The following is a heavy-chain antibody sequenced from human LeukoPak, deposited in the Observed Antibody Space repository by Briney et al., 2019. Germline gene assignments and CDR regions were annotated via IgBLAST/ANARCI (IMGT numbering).Heavy chain of an antibody. J-gene: IGHJ4*02. V-gene: IGHV5-10-1*01. CDR1: GYSLTKNW. CDR2: IDPSDSYT. CDR3: ARGLIRSFAY. Sequence: GESLKISRKGSGYSLTKNWISWGRQMPGKGVEWVGTIDPSDSYTNYSPSFQGHVTISADKSISTAYLQWSSLKASDTAMYYCARGLIRSFAYWGKGTLVTVSS. D-gene: IGHD2/OR15-2a*01.